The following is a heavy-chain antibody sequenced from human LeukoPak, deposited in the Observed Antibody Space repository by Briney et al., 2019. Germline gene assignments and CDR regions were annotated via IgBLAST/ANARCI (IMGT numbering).Heavy chain of an antibody. Sequence: AGGSLRLSGAASGFTFSSYVMHWVRQAPGKGLEWVAVISYDGSNKYYADSVKGRFTISRDNSKNTLYLQMNSLRAEDTAVYYCAKDHSVGATKGYFDYWGQGTLVTVSS. D-gene: IGHD1-26*01. CDR2: ISYDGSNK. CDR1: GFTFSSYV. CDR3: AKDHSVGATKGYFDY. V-gene: IGHV3-30*18. J-gene: IGHJ4*02.